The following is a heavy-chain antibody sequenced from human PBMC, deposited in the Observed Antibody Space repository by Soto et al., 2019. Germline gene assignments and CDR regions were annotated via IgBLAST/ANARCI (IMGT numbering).Heavy chain of an antibody. J-gene: IGHJ4*02. D-gene: IGHD6-19*01. CDR3: ARAPILGGWYLYYFDY. CDR1: GYTFTGYY. Sequence: GASVKVSCKASGYTFTGYYMHWVRQAPGQGLEWMGWINPNSGGTNYAQKFQGWVTMTRDTSISTAYMELSRLRSDDTAVYYCARAPILGGWYLYYFDYWGQGTLVTVSS. V-gene: IGHV1-2*04. CDR2: INPNSGGT.